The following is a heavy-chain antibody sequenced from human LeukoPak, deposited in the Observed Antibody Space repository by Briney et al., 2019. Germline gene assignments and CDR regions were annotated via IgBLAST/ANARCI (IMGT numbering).Heavy chain of an antibody. D-gene: IGHD2-2*02. J-gene: IGHJ6*02. CDR1: GGTFNSYA. CDR3: ARDQVPAAIRDYYYYYGMDV. V-gene: IGHV1-69*04. Sequence: ASVTVSFKASGGTFNSYAISWVGQAPGQGREWMGRIIPIFGIANYAQKFQGRVTITADKSTSTAYMELSSLRSEDTAVYYCARDQVPAAIRDYYYYYGMDVWGQGTTVTVSS. CDR2: IIPIFGIA.